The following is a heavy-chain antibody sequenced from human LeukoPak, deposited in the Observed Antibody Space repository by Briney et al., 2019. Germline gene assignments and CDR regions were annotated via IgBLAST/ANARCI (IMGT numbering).Heavy chain of an antibody. Sequence: GASVNVSCKASGYTFTNYYIHWVRQAPGQGLEWMGIISPSGGSTSYAQKFQGRVTMNGDTSTRTVYMELSSLRSEDTAVYHCARGTVRPDTVVAPAPHYYFMDVWGKGTTVTVSS. CDR1: GYTFTNYY. D-gene: IGHD2-2*01. CDR3: ARGTVRPDTVVAPAPHYYFMDV. CDR2: ISPSGGST. V-gene: IGHV1-46*01. J-gene: IGHJ6*03.